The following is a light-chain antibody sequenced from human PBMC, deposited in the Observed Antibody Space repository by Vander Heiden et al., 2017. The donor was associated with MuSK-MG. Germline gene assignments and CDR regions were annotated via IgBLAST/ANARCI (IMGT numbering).Light chain of an antibody. CDR2: GAS. J-gene: IGKJ2*01. CDR3: QQDGYSPKT. V-gene: IGKV3-20*01. Sequence: EIVLTQSPGTLSLSPGERATLPCRASQSVSSYYLAWYQQKPGQPPRLLIYGASSRATGIPDRFSGSGSGTDFTLTISRLEPEDFAVYYCQQDGYSPKTFGQGTKLEIK. CDR1: QSVSSYY.